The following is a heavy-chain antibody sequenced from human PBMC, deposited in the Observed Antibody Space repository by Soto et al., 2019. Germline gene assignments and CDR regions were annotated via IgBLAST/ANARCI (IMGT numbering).Heavy chain of an antibody. CDR2: IKEDGSAK. CDR3: ARGPY. J-gene: IGHJ4*02. V-gene: IGHV3-7*01. Sequence: QLVESGGDWVQPGGSLRLSCAASGFSFSNSWMSWVRQAPEKGLEWVANIKEDGSAKDHLDSVKGRFTISRDNAKNSLFLQMNSLRAEDTAVYYCARGPYWGQGTLVTVSS. CDR1: GFSFSNSW.